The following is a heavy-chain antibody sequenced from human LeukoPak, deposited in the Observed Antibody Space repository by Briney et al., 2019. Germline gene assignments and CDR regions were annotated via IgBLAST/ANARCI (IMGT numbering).Heavy chain of an antibody. Sequence: SETLSLTCTVSGGSISSSSYYWGWIRQPPGKGLEWIGSIYYSGSTYYNPSLKSRVTISVDTSKNQFSLKLSSVTAADTAVYYCARTTTVILYDIWGQGTMVTVSS. J-gene: IGHJ3*02. CDR2: IYYSGST. CDR1: GGSISSSSYY. V-gene: IGHV4-39*07. CDR3: ARTTTVILYDI. D-gene: IGHD4-17*01.